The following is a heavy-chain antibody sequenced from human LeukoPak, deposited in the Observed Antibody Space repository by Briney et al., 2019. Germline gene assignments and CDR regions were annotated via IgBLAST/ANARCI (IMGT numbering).Heavy chain of an antibody. CDR3: ARKLSSGSYMNY. V-gene: IGHV1-69*13. CDR2: IIPIFGTA. D-gene: IGHD1-26*01. Sequence: SVKVSCKASGYTFTSYDINWVRQAPGQGLEWMGGIIPIFGTANYAQKFQGRVTITADESTSTAYMELSSLRSEDPAVYYCARKLSSGSYMNYWGQGTLVTVSS. CDR1: GYTFTSYD. J-gene: IGHJ4*02.